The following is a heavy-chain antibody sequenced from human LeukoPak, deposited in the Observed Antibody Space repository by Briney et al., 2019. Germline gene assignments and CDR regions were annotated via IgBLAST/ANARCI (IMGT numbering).Heavy chain of an antibody. J-gene: IGHJ4*02. CDR2: ISGSGGST. CDR1: GFTFDDYA. Sequence: GGSLRLSCAASGFTFDDYAMHWVRQAPGKGLEWVSAISGSGGSTYYADSVKGRFTISRDNSKNTLYLQMNSLRAEDTAVYYCAKDGVIGSGSYYKLYYFDYWGQGTLVTVSS. CDR3: AKDGVIGSGSYYKLYYFDY. D-gene: IGHD3-10*01. V-gene: IGHV3-23*01.